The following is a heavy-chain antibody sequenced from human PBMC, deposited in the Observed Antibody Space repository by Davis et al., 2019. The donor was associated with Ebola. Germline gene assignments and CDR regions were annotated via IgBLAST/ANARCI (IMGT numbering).Heavy chain of an antibody. V-gene: IGHV4-59*12. D-gene: IGHD3-16*02. J-gene: IGHJ4*02. CDR3: ASLRVHYVWGSYRYTER. Sequence: PSETLSLTCTVSGGSISSYYWSWIRQPPGKGLEWIGYIYYSGSTNYNPSLKSRVTISVDTSKNQFSLKLSSVTAADTAVYYCASLRVHYVWGSYRYTERWGQGTLVTVSS. CDR1: GGSISSYY. CDR2: IYYSGST.